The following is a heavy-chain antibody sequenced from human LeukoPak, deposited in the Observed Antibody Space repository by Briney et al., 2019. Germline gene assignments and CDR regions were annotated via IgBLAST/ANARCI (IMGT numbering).Heavy chain of an antibody. Sequence: MRGESLKISCKGSGYSFTSYWIGWVRQMPGKGLEWMGIIYPGDSDTRYSPSFQGQVTISADKSISTAYLQWSSLKASDTAMYYCARHHYCSGGGCYVIDYWGQGTLVTVSS. CDR1: GYSFTSYW. D-gene: IGHD2-15*01. CDR2: IYPGDSDT. CDR3: ARHHYCSGGGCYVIDY. V-gene: IGHV5-51*01. J-gene: IGHJ4*02.